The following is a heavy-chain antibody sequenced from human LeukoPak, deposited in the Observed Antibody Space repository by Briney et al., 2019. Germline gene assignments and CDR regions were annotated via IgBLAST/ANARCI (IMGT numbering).Heavy chain of an antibody. J-gene: IGHJ5*02. CDR1: GGSISSSTYY. V-gene: IGHV4-39*01. CDR3: ARHYATRTFDP. D-gene: IGHD3-16*01. CDR2: VYYSGST. Sequence: PSETLSLTCTVSGGSISSSTYYWAWLRQPPGKGLEWIGSVYYSGSTFYNPSLNGRITISVDTSKNQFSLLLGPVTADDTAVYYWARHYATRTFDPWGEGTLVSVSS.